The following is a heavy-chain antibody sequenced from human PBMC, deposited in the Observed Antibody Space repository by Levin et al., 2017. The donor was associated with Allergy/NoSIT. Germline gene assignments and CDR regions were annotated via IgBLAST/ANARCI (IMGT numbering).Heavy chain of an antibody. D-gene: IGHD3-10*01. V-gene: IGHV4-4*07. CDR1: GGSISSSY. Sequence: SQTLSLTCTVSGGSISSSYWSWLRQPAGKGLEWIGRIYTSGSTNYNPSLKSRVTMSVDTSKNQFSLKLSSVTAADTAVYYCARGIAMVRGVTAWDYWGQGTLVTVSS. CDR3: ARGIAMVRGVTAWDY. J-gene: IGHJ4*02. CDR2: IYTSGST.